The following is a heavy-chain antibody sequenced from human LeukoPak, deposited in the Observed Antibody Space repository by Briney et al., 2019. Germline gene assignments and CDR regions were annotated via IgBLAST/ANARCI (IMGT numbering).Heavy chain of an antibody. CDR3: ARGIDY. V-gene: IGHV3-30*04. Sequence: GGSLRLSCAASGFTFSSYAMHWVRQAPGKGLEWVAVISYDGSNKYYADSVKGRFTISRDNSKNTLYLQMNSLRVEDTAVYYCARGIDYWGRGTLVTVSS. CDR2: ISYDGSNK. J-gene: IGHJ4*02. CDR1: GFTFSSYA.